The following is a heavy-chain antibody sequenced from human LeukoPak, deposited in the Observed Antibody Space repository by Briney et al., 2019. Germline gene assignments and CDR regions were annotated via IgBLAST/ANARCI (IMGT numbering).Heavy chain of an antibody. CDR3: ARGIDY. V-gene: IGHV3-30*04. Sequence: GGSLRLSCAASGFTFSSYAMHWVRQAPGKGLEWVAVISYDGSNKYYADSVKGRFTISRDNSKNTLYLQMNSLRVEDTAVYYCARGIDYWGRGTLVTVSS. CDR2: ISYDGSNK. J-gene: IGHJ4*02. CDR1: GFTFSSYA.